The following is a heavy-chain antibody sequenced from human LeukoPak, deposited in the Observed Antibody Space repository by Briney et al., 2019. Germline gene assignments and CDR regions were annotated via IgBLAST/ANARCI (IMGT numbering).Heavy chain of an antibody. D-gene: IGHD3-10*01. Sequence: PSETLSLTCTVSGGSISSYYWSWIRQPPGKGLEWIGYIYYSGSTNYNPSLKSRVTISVDTSKNQFFLKLSSVTAADTAVYYCERGALVTMVRGVIITTSHFDYWGQGTLVTVSS. CDR1: GGSISSYY. V-gene: IGHV4-59*01. J-gene: IGHJ4*02. CDR3: ERGALVTMVRGVIITTSHFDY. CDR2: IYYSGST.